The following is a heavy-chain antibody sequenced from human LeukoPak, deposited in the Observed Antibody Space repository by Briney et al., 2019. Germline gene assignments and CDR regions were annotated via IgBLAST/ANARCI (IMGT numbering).Heavy chain of an antibody. J-gene: IGHJ4*02. V-gene: IGHV4-34*01. D-gene: IGHD3-10*01. CDR1: GPSFFSGYY. CDR3: ASFFRGSYTIDF. Sequence: SETLSLTCAVSGPSFFSGYYWSWIRQPPGKGLEWMGEIHHGGSTNYNPPLKSRVTMSVDTSKNQFSLKVTSVTAADTAIYYCASFFRGSYTIDFWGQGTLVTVSS. CDR2: IHHGGST.